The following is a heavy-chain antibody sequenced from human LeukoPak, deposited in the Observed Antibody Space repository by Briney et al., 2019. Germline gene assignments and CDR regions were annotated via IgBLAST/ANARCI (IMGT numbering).Heavy chain of an antibody. V-gene: IGHV3-21*01. J-gene: IGHJ3*02. Sequence: GGSLRLSCAASGFTFSSYSMNWVRQAPGKGLEWVSSISSSSSYIYYADSVKGRFTISRDNAKNSLYLQMNSLRAEDTAVYYCARFPNGGHAFDIWGQGTMVTVSS. CDR1: GFTFSSYS. D-gene: IGHD4-23*01. CDR2: ISSSSSYI. CDR3: ARFPNGGHAFDI.